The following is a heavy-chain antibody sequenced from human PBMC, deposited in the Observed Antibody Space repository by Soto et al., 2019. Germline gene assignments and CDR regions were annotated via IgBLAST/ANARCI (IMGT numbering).Heavy chain of an antibody. CDR2: IYYSGRT. CDR1: GGSISSGGYF. Sequence: QVQLQESGPGLVKPSQTLSLTCTVSGGSISSGGYFWSWVRQHPGKGLEWIGNIYYSGRTYYNQSLKSRVNISVDTSKNQFSLKLSSVTAADTAVYYCARFAKEENPKVGSWYYFDYWGPGTRVSVSS. D-gene: IGHD6-13*01. J-gene: IGHJ4*02. CDR3: ARFAKEENPKVGSWYYFDY. V-gene: IGHV4-31*03.